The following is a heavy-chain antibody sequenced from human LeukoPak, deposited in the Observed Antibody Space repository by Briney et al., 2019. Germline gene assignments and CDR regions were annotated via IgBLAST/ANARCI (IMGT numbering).Heavy chain of an antibody. V-gene: IGHV3-23*01. CDR2: ISGSGGST. D-gene: IGHD2-15*01. J-gene: IGHJ4*02. CDR1: GFTFSSYA. Sequence: GGSLRLSCAASGFTFSSYAMSWVRQAPGKGLEWVSAISGSGGSTYYADSVKGRFTISRDNSKNTLYLQVNSLRAEDTAVYYCAKGGFVVVVAATYWGQGTLVTVSS. CDR3: AKGGFVVVVAATY.